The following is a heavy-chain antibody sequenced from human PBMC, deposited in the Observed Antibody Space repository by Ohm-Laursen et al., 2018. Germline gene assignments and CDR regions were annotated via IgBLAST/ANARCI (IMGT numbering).Heavy chain of an antibody. J-gene: IGHJ4*02. CDR1: GFTFSSYG. D-gene: IGHD5-24*01. V-gene: IGHV3-30*18. CDR2: ISYDGSNK. CDR3: AKDHGLVEMADWFDY. Sequence: SLRLSCAASGFTFSSYGMHWVRQAPGKGLEWVAVISYDGSNKYYADSVKGRFTISRDNSKNTLYLQMNSLRAEDTAVYYCAKDHGLVEMADWFDYWGQGTLVTVSS.